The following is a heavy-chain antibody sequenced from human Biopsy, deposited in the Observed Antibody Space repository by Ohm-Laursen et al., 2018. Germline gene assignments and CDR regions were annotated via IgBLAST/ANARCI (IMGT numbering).Heavy chain of an antibody. J-gene: IGHJ6*02. D-gene: IGHD2/OR15-2a*01. CDR1: GGSISGYY. Sequence: GTLSLTWSISGGSISGYYWNWIRQSPGKGLEWIGYIYYSGSTNYNPPLKSRVTISVDTSKNQFSLRLNSVTAADTAVYYCARATNSTGWPYYYFYGMDVWGQGTTVTVSS. CDR3: ARATNSTGWPYYYFYGMDV. CDR2: IYYSGST. V-gene: IGHV4-59*01.